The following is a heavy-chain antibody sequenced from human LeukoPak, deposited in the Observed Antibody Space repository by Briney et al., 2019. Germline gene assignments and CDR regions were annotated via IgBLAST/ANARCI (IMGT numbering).Heavy chain of an antibody. D-gene: IGHD2-2*01. J-gene: IGHJ4*02. CDR1: GFTFSSYG. Sequence: PGGSLRLSCAASGFTFSSYGMHWVRQAPGKGLEWVSFIRFDGSNKYYADSVKGRFTISRDNSKNTLYLQMNSLRVEDTAVYYCAKDGRSGRPGPIVVVPARSEGGLDYWGQGTLVTVSS. V-gene: IGHV3-30*02. CDR3: AKDGRSGRPGPIVVVPARSEGGLDY. CDR2: IRFDGSNK.